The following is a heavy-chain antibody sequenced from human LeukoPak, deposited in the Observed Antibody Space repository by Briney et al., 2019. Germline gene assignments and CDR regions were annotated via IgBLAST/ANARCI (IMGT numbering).Heavy chain of an antibody. J-gene: IGHJ4*02. Sequence: PGRSLRLSCAASGFTFSSYPMHWVRQAPGKGLEWVAVISYDGSTKYYADSVKGRFTISRDNSKNTLYLQMNSLRADDTSVYYCARGLYSSSSGGYWGQGTLVTVSS. D-gene: IGHD6-13*01. CDR1: GFTFSSYP. CDR3: ARGLYSSSSGGY. V-gene: IGHV3-30*04. CDR2: ISYDGSTK.